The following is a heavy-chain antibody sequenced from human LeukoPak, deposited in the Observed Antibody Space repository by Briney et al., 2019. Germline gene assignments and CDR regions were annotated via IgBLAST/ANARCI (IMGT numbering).Heavy chain of an antibody. V-gene: IGHV1-18*01. CDR2: ISAYNGNT. Sequence: ASVKVSCKASGYTFINYGMNWVRQAPGQGLEWVAWISAYNGNTNYAQKLQGRVTITTDTSKNTPYMELGSLRSDDTAIYYCSRDYYSGSYYGDYWGQGTLVTVSS. J-gene: IGHJ4*02. CDR1: GYTFINYG. CDR3: SRDYYSGSYYGDY. D-gene: IGHD1-26*01.